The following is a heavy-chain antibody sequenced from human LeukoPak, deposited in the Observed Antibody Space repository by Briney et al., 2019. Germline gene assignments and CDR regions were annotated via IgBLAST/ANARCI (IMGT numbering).Heavy chain of an antibody. D-gene: IGHD3-10*01. CDR3: ARGITMVRGVLDYYMDV. Sequence: SETLSLTCTVSGYSISSGYYWGWIRQPPGKGLEWIGSIYHSGSTYYNPSLKSRVTISVDTSKNQFSLKLSSVTAADTAVYYCARGITMVRGVLDYYMDVWGKGTTVTVSS. CDR1: GYSISSGYY. CDR2: IYHSGST. V-gene: IGHV4-38-2*02. J-gene: IGHJ6*03.